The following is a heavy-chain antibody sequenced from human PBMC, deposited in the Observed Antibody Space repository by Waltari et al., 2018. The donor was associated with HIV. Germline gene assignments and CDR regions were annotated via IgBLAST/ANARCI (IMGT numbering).Heavy chain of an antibody. D-gene: IGHD3-10*01. J-gene: IGHJ4*02. CDR3: ASTYGSGSYHFDY. CDR1: GFTFGSYG. Sequence: QVQLVESGGDVVQPGRALGPSCAAWGFTFGSYGLHWVRPAPGQGLEWMAFISNDGSDKYYADSVKGRFTISRDTSKNTLYLQMNNLRHEDTAAYYCASTYGSGSYHFDYWGQGTRVTVSS. V-gene: IGHV3-30*03. CDR2: ISNDGSDK.